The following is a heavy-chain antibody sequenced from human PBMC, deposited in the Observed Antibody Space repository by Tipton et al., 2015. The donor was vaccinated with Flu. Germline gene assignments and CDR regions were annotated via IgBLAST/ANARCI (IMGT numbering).Heavy chain of an antibody. CDR3: ARIGYRSSSFDY. CDR2: IKQDGSEA. CDR1: GFTFTQYW. D-gene: IGHD6-6*01. J-gene: IGHJ4*02. Sequence: GSLRLSCAASGFTFTQYWLSWVRQAPGKGLEWVANIKQDGSEAHYVGSLKGRFTISRDSAKKSVHLQMNSLRAEDTAVYYCARIGYRSSSFDYWGQGTLVTVSS. V-gene: IGHV3-7*01.